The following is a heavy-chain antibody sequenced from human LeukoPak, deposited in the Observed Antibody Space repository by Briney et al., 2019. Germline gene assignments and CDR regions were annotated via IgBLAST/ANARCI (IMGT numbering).Heavy chain of an antibody. V-gene: IGHV4-59*01. J-gene: IGHJ6*03. D-gene: IGHD5-18*01. CDR3: ARTYRYGSFPVYHFYMDV. Sequence: PSETLSLTCTVSAGSISGFFWSWIRQPPGKGLEWIGYISYSGSTNCNPSLKSRVTISADTSKNQVSLKLSSVTAADTAVYYCARTYRYGSFPVYHFYMDVWGKGTTVTVSS. CDR1: AGSISGFF. CDR2: ISYSGST.